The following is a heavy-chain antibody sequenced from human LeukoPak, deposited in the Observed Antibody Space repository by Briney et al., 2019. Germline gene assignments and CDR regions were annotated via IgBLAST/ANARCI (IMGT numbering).Heavy chain of an antibody. D-gene: IGHD5-24*01. Sequence: SQTLSLTCAVSGVSISSGGYSWSWIRQPPGKGLEWIGYIYHSGSTYYNPSLKSRVTISVDRSKNQFSLKLSSVTAADTAVYYCARGATGPMDYYYYYGMDVWGHGTTVTVSS. CDR3: ARGATGPMDYYYYYGMDV. J-gene: IGHJ6*02. CDR2: IYHSGST. V-gene: IGHV4-30-2*01. CDR1: GVSISSGGYS.